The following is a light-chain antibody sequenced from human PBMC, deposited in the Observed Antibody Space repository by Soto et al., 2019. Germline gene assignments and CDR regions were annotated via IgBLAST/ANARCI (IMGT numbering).Light chain of an antibody. V-gene: IGKV3-20*01. CDR3: QQYGSSPPWT. CDR2: GAS. CDR1: QSISGRY. Sequence: EIVLTQSPGTLSLSPGERATLSCRASQSISGRYLAWYQQKPGQAPRLLIYGASGRATGIPDRFSGTGSGTDFTLTISSLEPEDFAVYYCQQYGSSPPWTFGQGTKVEIK. J-gene: IGKJ1*01.